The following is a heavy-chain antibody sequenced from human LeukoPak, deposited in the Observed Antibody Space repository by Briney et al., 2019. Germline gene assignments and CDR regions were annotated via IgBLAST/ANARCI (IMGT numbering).Heavy chain of an antibody. D-gene: IGHD3/OR15-3a*01. CDR1: GFTFSAYG. Sequence: GGSLRLSCAASGFTFSAYGMSWFRQAPGKGLEWVSSISSSSSYIYYADSVKGRFTISRDNAKNSLYLQMNSLRAEDTAVYYCARICPGFLDANYYYYMDVWGKGTTVTVSS. CDR2: ISSSSSYI. J-gene: IGHJ6*03. CDR3: ARICPGFLDANYYYYMDV. V-gene: IGHV3-21*01.